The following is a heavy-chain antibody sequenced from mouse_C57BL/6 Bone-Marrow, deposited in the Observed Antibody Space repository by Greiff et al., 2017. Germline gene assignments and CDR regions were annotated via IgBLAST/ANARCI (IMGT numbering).Heavy chain of an antibody. CDR3: ARSIYFPYFDY. J-gene: IGHJ2*01. CDR1: GFTFSSYA. V-gene: IGHV5-4*01. CDR2: ISDGGSYT. Sequence: GQRVESGGGLVKPGGSLKLSCAASGFTFSSYAMSWVRQTPEKRLEWVATISDGGSYTYYPDNVKGRFTISRDNAKNNLYLQMSHLKSEDTAMYYCARSIYFPYFDYWGQGTTLTVSS. D-gene: IGHD2-1*01.